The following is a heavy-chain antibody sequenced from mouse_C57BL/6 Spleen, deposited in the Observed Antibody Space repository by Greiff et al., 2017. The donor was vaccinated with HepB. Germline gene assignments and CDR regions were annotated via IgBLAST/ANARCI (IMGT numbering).Heavy chain of an antibody. CDR3: ARMSRPRN. J-gene: IGHJ2*01. V-gene: IGHV5-6-3*01. CDR1: GFTFSSYG. CDR2: INSNGGST. Sequence: EVMLVESGGGLVQPGGSLKLSCAASGFTFSSYGMSWVRQTPDKRLELVATINSNGGSTYYPDSVKGRFTISRDNAKNTLYLQMRSLKSEDTAMYYCARMSRPRNCGQGTTLTVSS.